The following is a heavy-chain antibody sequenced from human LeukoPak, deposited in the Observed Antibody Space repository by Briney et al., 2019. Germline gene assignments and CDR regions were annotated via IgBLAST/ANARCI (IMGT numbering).Heavy chain of an antibody. CDR3: ARIPRITMVRGTNWFDP. V-gene: IGHV4-39*07. J-gene: IGHJ5*02. CDR2: IYYSGST. D-gene: IGHD3-10*01. Sequence: KPSETLSLTCTVSGGSISSSSYYWGWIRQPPGKGLEWIGSIYYSGSTYYNPSLKSRVTISVDTSKNQFSLKLSSVTAADTAVYYCARIPRITMVRGTNWFDPWGQGTLVTVSS. CDR1: GGSISSSSYY.